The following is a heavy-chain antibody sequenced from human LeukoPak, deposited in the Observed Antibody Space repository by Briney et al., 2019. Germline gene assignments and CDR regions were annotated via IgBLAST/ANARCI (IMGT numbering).Heavy chain of an antibody. CDR2: MNPNSGNT. J-gene: IGHJ4*02. Sequence: ASVKVSCKASGYTFTSYDINWVRQATGQGLEWMGWMNPNSGNTGYAQKFQGRVTTTRNTSISTAYMELSSLRSEDTAVYYCALLGGYYYSFDYWGQGTLVTVSS. D-gene: IGHD3-22*01. CDR1: GYTFTSYD. V-gene: IGHV1-8*03. CDR3: ALLGGYYYSFDY.